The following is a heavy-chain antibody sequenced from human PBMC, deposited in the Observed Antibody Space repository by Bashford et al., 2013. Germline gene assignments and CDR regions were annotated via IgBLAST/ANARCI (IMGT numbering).Heavy chain of an antibody. CDR1: GVTVNKNY. CDR2: IYGDSSA. D-gene: IGHD6-19*01. J-gene: IGHJ2*01. V-gene: IGHV3-53*01. Sequence: GGSLRLSCAASGVTVNKNYMAWVRQAPGEGLEWVSVIYGDSSASYPDSVKGRFTISRDNSKNTVYLQMNSLRVEDTAVYYCTTRAVAGLNWYFDLWGRGTLVTVSS. CDR3: TTRAVAGLNWYFDL.